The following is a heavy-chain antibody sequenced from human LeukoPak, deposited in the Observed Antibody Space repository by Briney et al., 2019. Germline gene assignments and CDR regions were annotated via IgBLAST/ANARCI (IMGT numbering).Heavy chain of an antibody. CDR1: GGTFSSYA. CDR2: IIPIFGTA. Sequence: LVKVSCKASGGTFSSYAISWVRQAPGQGLEWMGRIIPIFGTANYAQKFQGRVTITTDESTSTAYMELSSLRSEDTAVYYCARDDGYNLVEGYWGQGTLVIVSS. CDR3: ARDDGYNLVEGY. J-gene: IGHJ4*02. V-gene: IGHV1-69*05. D-gene: IGHD5-24*01.